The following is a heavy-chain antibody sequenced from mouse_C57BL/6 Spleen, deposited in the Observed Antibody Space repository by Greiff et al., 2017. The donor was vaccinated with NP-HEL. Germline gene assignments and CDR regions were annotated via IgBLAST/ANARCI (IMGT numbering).Heavy chain of an antibody. CDR3: ARTYEYDYYYAMDY. Sequence: VQLQESGPGLVAPSQSLSITCTVSGFSLTSYAISWVRQPPGKGLEWLGVIWTGGGTNYNSALKSRLSISKDNSKSQVFLKMNSLQTDDTARYYCARTYEYDYYYAMDYWGQGTSVTVSS. J-gene: IGHJ4*01. CDR2: IWTGGGT. D-gene: IGHD2-4*01. CDR1: GFSLTSYA. V-gene: IGHV2-9-1*01.